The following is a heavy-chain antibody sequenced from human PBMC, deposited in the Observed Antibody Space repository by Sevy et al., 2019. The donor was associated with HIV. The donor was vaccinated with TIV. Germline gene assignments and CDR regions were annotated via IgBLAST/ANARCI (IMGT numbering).Heavy chain of an antibody. CDR2: IYPGDSDT. D-gene: IGHD3-9*01. J-gene: IGHJ5*02. Sequence: GESLKISCKGSGYSFTSYWIGWVRQMPGKGLEWMGIIYPGDSDTRYSPSFQGKVTISADKSISTAYLQWSSLKASDTAMYYCARKYYDISTGYYRFDPWGQGTLVTVSS. V-gene: IGHV5-51*01. CDR1: GYSFTSYW. CDR3: ARKYYDISTGYYRFDP.